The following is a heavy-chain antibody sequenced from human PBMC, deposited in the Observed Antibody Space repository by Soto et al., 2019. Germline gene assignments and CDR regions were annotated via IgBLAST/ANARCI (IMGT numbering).Heavy chain of an antibody. D-gene: IGHD6-19*01. CDR1: GYTFTSYG. V-gene: IGHV1-18*01. CDR3: AIDEPLKFILVAGITQYYYYYYGRDV. J-gene: IGHJ6*02. CDR2: ISAYNGNT. Sequence: ASVKVSCKASGYTFTSYGISWVRQAPGQGLEWMGWISAYNGNTNYAQKLQGRVTMTTDTSTSTAYMELRSLRSDDTAVYYCAIDEPLKFILVAGITQYYYYYYGRDVWGQGTTVTVSS.